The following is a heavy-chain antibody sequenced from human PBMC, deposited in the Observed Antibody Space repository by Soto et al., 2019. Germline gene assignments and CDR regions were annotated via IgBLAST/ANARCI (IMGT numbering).Heavy chain of an antibody. CDR3: AKASTIFADSSGYGCYFDY. J-gene: IGHJ4*02. D-gene: IGHD3-22*01. CDR1: GYSFTSYW. Sequence: GESLKISCKGSGYSFTSYWISWVRQMPGKGLEWMGRIDPSDSYTNYSPSFQGHVTISADKSISTAYLQMNSLRAEDTAVYYCAKASTIFADSSGYGCYFDYWGQGTLVTVSS. V-gene: IGHV5-10-1*01. CDR2: IDPSDSYT.